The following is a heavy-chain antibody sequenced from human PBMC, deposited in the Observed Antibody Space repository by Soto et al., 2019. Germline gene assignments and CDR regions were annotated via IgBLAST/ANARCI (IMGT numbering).Heavy chain of an antibody. J-gene: IGHJ4*02. Sequence: ASVKVSCKASGYTFTSYYMHWVRQAPGQGLEWMGIINPSGGSASYAQKLQGRVTMTRDTSTSTVYTELSSLRSEDTAVYYCARTGVRWYYFDYWGQGTLVTVSS. CDR3: ARTGVRWYYFDY. CDR1: GYTFTSYY. D-gene: IGHD6-13*01. V-gene: IGHV1-46*01. CDR2: INPSGGSA.